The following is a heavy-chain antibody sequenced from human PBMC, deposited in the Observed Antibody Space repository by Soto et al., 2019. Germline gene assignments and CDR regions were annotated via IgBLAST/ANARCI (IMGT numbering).Heavy chain of an antibody. CDR1: GFTFSSYA. CDR2: IWYDGSNK. D-gene: IGHD1-1*01. CDR3: ARDTTGLMHYFDY. J-gene: IGHJ4*02. V-gene: IGHV3-33*01. Sequence: GGSLRLSCAASGFTFSSYAMHWVRQAPGKGLEWVAVIWYDGSNKYYADSVKGRFTISRDNSKNTLYLQMNSLKAEDTAVYYCARDTTGLMHYFDYWGQGTLVTVSS.